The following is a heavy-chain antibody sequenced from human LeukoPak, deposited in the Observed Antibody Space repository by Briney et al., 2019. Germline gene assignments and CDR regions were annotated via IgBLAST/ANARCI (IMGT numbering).Heavy chain of an antibody. V-gene: IGHV3-48*04. Sequence: GGSLRLSCAASGFTFSDFSMNWVRQAPGKGLEWLSYISSSGSTIYYADSVKGRFTISRDNAKNSLYLQLNSLRAEDTAVYYCAALTGHFGMDVWGQGTTVTVSS. J-gene: IGHJ6*02. CDR3: AALTGHFGMDV. D-gene: IGHD7-27*01. CDR2: ISSSGSTI. CDR1: GFTFSDFS.